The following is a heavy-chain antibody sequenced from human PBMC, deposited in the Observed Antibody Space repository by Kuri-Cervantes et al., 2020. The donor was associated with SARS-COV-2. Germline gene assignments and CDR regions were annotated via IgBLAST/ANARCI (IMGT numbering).Heavy chain of an antibody. V-gene: IGHV3-9*01. J-gene: IGHJ4*02. CDR1: GFTFGAYA. CDR2: VGWNSASI. CDR3: ARDLQFVDY. D-gene: IGHD4-11*01. Sequence: SLKISCVASGFTFGAYAMHWVRQAPGKGLEWVSGVGWNSASIDYADSVKGRFTISRDNAKNSLYLQMNRLRPEDTAVYYCARDLQFVDYWGQGTLVTVSS.